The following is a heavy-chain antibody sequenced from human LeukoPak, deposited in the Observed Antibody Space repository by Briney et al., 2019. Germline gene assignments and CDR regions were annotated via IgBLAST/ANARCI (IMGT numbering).Heavy chain of an antibody. CDR1: GFTFSNYW. J-gene: IGHJ4*02. V-gene: IGHV3-7*05. Sequence: GGSLRLSCAASGFTFSNYWMTWVRQAPGKGLEWVANINQDGSEEYYVDSLMGRFSISRDNTKKSLYLRMNSLRADDTAVYYCARDATPDGVILDYWGQGALVTVSS. CDR2: INQDGSEE. CDR3: ARDATPDGVILDY. D-gene: IGHD2-8*02.